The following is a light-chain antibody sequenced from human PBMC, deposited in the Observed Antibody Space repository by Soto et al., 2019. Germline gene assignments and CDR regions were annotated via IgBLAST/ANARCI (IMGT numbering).Light chain of an antibody. Sequence: QSVLTQPASVSGSPGQSITISCTGTSSDVGGYKYVSWYQQHPDKAPKLIIYDVTNRPSGISNRFSGSKSGNTASLTISGLQAEDEADYYCSSSTSSSSYVFGTGTQLTVL. CDR2: DVT. CDR3: SSSTSSSSYV. J-gene: IGLJ1*01. CDR1: SSDVGGYKY. V-gene: IGLV2-14*01.